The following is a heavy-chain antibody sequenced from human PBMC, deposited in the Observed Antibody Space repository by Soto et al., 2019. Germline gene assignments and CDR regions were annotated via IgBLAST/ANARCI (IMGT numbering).Heavy chain of an antibody. Sequence: GGSLRLCCAASGFIFNTQGVHWVRKDPGKGLKWVAAISYDGSETYYTDSVKGRFTISRDNSKNTLYLQMNSLRAEDTAVYYCARDISGVVTPFDYSGQGTLVTVHS. J-gene: IGHJ4*02. D-gene: IGHD3-3*01. V-gene: IGHV3-30*03. CDR3: ARDISGVVTPFDY. CDR2: ISYDGSET. CDR1: GFIFNTQG.